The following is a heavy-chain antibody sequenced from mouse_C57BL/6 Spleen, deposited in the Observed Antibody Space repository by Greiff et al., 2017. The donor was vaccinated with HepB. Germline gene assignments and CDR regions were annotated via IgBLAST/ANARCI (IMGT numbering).Heavy chain of an antibody. CDR1: GFTFSSYG. CDR2: ISSGGSYT. Sequence: EVQLVESGGDLVKPGGSLKLSCAASGFTFSSYGMSWVRQTPDKRLEWVATISSGGSYTYYPDSVKGRFTISRDNAKNTLYLQMSSLKSEDTAMYYCARHYDYDPYYAMDYWGQGTSVTVSS. J-gene: IGHJ4*01. D-gene: IGHD2-4*01. CDR3: ARHYDYDPYYAMDY. V-gene: IGHV5-6*01.